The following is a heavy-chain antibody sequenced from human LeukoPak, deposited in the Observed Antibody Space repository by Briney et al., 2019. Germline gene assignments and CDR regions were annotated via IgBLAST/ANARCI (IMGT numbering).Heavy chain of an antibody. CDR3: ARDRSPRKLQLERRSWFDP. Sequence: GSSVKVSCKASGGTFSSYAISWVRQAPGQGLEWMGWINTNTGNPTYAQGFTGRFVFSLDTSVSTAYLQISSLKAEDTAVYYCARDRSPRKLQLERRSWFDPWGQGTLVTVSS. V-gene: IGHV7-4-1*02. CDR1: GGTFSSYA. D-gene: IGHD1-1*01. CDR2: INTNTGNP. J-gene: IGHJ5*02.